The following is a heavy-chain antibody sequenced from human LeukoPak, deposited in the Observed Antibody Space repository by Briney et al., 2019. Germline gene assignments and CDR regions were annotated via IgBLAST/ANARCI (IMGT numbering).Heavy chain of an antibody. D-gene: IGHD6-19*01. CDR3: VRLGGGAGAWYEGRGDFDY. CDR1: GYSFTTNW. J-gene: IGHJ4*02. V-gene: IGHV5-51*01. CDR2: IYPGDSDR. Sequence: GESLKISCKGSGYSFTTNWICWVRQMPGKGLEWVGIIYPGDSDRRHSPSFQGQVTISADKYISTAYLQWNSLEASDTATYYCVRLGGGAGAWYEGRGDFDYWGQGTLVTVSS.